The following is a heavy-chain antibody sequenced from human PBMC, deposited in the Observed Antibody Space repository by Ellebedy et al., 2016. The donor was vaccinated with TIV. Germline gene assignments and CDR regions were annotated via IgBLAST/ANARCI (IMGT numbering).Heavy chain of an antibody. CDR1: GFTFSKIA. V-gene: IGHV3-23*01. J-gene: IGHJ4*02. Sequence: GESLKISCAASGFTFSKIAMTWVRQAPGKGLEWVAAVSGTGVNTYYVDSVEGRFTIFRDNSNNTLYLQMNSLRVEDTAVYYCAKDRIVGARKFDDWGQGTLVTVSS. D-gene: IGHD1-26*01. CDR3: AKDRIVGARKFDD. CDR2: VSGTGVNT.